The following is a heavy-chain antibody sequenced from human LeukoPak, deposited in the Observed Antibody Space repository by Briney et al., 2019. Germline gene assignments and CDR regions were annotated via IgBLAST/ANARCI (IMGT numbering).Heavy chain of an antibody. J-gene: IGHJ4*02. CDR1: GGSISSGSYY. D-gene: IGHD5-24*01. Sequence: SQTLSLTCTVSGGSISSGSYYWSWIRQPAWKGLEWIGRIYTSGSTNYNPSLKSRVTISVDTSKNQFSLKLSSVTAADTAVYYCARQMATTAFDYWGQGTLVTVSS. V-gene: IGHV4-61*02. CDR2: IYTSGST. CDR3: ARQMATTAFDY.